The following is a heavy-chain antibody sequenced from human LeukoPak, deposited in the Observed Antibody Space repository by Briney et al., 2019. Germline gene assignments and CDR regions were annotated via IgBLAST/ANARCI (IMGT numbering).Heavy chain of an antibody. CDR1: GFTFSSYA. Sequence: GGSLRLSCAASGFTFSSYAMSWVRQAPGKGLEWVSAISGSGGSTYYADSVKGRFTISRDNSKNTLYLQMNSLRAEDTAVYYCAKPYYYDSSGYYPTPFDYWGQGTLVTVSS. D-gene: IGHD3-22*01. CDR3: AKPYYYDSSGYYPTPFDY. J-gene: IGHJ4*02. CDR2: ISGSGGST. V-gene: IGHV3-23*01.